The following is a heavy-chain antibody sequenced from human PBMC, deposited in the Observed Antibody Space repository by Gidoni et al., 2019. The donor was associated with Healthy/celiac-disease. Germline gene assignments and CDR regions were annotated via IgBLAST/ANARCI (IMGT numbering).Heavy chain of an antibody. V-gene: IGHV3-23*01. D-gene: IGHD6-19*01. CDR2: ISGSGGST. CDR1: GFTFGSYA. Sequence: EVQLLESGGGVVQPGGSLRLSCAAYGFTFGSYAMSWVSQAPGKGLEWVSAISGSGGSTYYADSVKGRFTISRDNSKNTLYLQMNSLRAEDTAVYYCAKEYSSGWYRAGWFDPWGQVTLVTVSS. J-gene: IGHJ5*02. CDR3: AKEYSSGWYRAGWFDP.